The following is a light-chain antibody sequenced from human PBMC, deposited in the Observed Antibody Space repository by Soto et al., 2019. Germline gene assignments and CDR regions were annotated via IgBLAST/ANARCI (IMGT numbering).Light chain of an antibody. CDR3: QQSYNSPQT. Sequence: DIQMTQSPSTLSASVVSRVSITCRASQSVGNSLAWYQQRPGKAPKLLIYAASTLQSGVPSRFSGSRSGTDFTLTISSLQPEDFATYSCQQSYNSPQTFGQGTKVDIK. J-gene: IGKJ1*01. CDR1: QSVGNS. CDR2: AAS. V-gene: IGKV1-39*01.